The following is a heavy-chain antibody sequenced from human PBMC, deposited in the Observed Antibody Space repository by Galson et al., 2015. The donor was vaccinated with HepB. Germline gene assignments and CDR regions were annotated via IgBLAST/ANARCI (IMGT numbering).Heavy chain of an antibody. Sequence: SLRLSCAASGFTFSSYGMHWVRQAPGKGLEWVAVISYDGSNKYYADSVKGRFTISRDNSKNTLYLQMNSLRAEDTAVYYCAKGAGRGYCSGGSCPNPFDYWGQGTLVTVSS. V-gene: IGHV3-30*18. D-gene: IGHD2-15*01. CDR3: AKGAGRGYCSGGSCPNPFDY. CDR2: ISYDGSNK. CDR1: GFTFSSYG. J-gene: IGHJ4*02.